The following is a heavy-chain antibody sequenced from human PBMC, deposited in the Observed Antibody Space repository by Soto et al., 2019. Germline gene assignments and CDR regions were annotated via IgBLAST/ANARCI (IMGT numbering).Heavy chain of an antibody. CDR3: AKSRVFIGAIVTLLDS. V-gene: IGHV3-23*01. D-gene: IGHD3-16*02. CDR1: GFTFSSYA. CDR2: ISNNGDTA. Sequence: EVQLLESGGGLVQPGGSLTLSCATSGFTFSSYAMVWVRQAAEKGLEWVASISNNGDTAYYADSVKGLFTNSRGNSENTLYMQMAGLRADATALYFCAKSRVFIGAIVTLLDSWGQGTQVPVSS. J-gene: IGHJ4*02.